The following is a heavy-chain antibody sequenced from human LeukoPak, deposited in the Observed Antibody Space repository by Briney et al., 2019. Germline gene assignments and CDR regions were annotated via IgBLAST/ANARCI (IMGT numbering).Heavy chain of an antibody. CDR3: AKASSTSCCDY. CDR2: INSDGSST. V-gene: IGHV3-74*01. D-gene: IGHD2-2*01. J-gene: IGHJ4*02. Sequence: GGSLRLSCAASGFTFSSYWMPWVRQAPGKGLVWVSRINSDGSSTSYADSVKGRFTISRDNSKNTLYLQMNSLRAEDAAVYYCAKASSTSCCDYWGQGTLVTVSS. CDR1: GFTFSSYW.